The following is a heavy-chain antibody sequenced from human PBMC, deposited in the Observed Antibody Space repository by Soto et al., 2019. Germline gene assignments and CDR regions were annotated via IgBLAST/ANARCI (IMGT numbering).Heavy chain of an antibody. J-gene: IGHJ3*02. CDR2: IIPIFGTA. V-gene: IGHV1-69*13. D-gene: IGHD3-22*01. CDR3: ASAPGGYYYDSSGYYYAFDI. CDR1: GGTFSSYA. Sequence: ASVKVSCKASGGTFSSYAISWVRQARGQGLEWMGGIIPIFGTANYAQKFQGRVTITADESTSTAYMELSSLRSEDTAVYYCASAPGGYYYDSSGYYYAFDIWGQGTMVTVSS.